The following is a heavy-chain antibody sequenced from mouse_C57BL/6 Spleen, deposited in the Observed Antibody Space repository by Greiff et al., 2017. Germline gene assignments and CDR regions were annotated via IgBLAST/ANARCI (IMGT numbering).Heavy chain of an antibody. V-gene: IGHV1-52*01. CDR3: ARDSSGYFDY. CDR1: GYTFTSYW. J-gene: IGHJ2*01. Sequence: QVQLKQPGAELVRPGSSVKLSCKASGYTFTSYWMHWVKQRPIQGLEWIGNIDPSDSETHYNQKFKDKATLTVDKSSSTGYMQLSSLTSEDSAVYYCARDSSGYFDYWGQGTTLTVSS. D-gene: IGHD3-2*02. CDR2: IDPSDSET.